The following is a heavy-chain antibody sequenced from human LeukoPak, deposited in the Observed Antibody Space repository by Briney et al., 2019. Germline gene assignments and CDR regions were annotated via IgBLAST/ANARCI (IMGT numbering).Heavy chain of an antibody. CDR2: MNPNSGNT. J-gene: IGHJ6*03. D-gene: IGHD6-13*01. Sequence: ASVKVSCKASGYTFTSYDINWVRQATGQGLEWMGWMNPNSGNTGYAQKFQGRGTMTRNTSISTAYMELSSLRSEDTAVYYCARAGIQRQRSSRCCRYYYYYYMDVWGKGTTVTVS. CDR1: GYTFTSYD. CDR3: ARAGIQRQRSSRCCRYYYYYYMDV. V-gene: IGHV1-8*01.